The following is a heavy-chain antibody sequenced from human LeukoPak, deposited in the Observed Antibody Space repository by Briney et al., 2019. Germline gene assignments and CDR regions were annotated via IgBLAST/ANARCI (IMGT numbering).Heavy chain of an antibody. Sequence: VASVKVSCKASGYTFTGYYMHWVRQAPGQGLEWMGWINPNSGGTNYAQKFQGWVTMTRDTSISTAYMELSRLRSDDTAVYYCARYGSGSFDAFDIWGQGTMVTVSS. V-gene: IGHV1-2*04. D-gene: IGHD3-10*01. CDR3: ARYGSGSFDAFDI. CDR2: INPNSGGT. CDR1: GYTFTGYY. J-gene: IGHJ3*02.